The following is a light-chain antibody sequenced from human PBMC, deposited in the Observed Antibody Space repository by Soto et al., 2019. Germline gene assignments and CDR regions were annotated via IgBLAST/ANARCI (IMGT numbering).Light chain of an antibody. Sequence: EIVMTQSPAILSVSPGERATLSCRASQSVSSNLPWYQQKPGQAPRLLIYAASARAASIPPRFSGSGSGTEFTLTINGLQSEDFAVYYCQPYNNLPLLFAGGTQVDIK. V-gene: IGKV3-15*01. J-gene: IGKJ4*01. CDR2: AAS. CDR3: QPYNNLPLL. CDR1: QSVSSN.